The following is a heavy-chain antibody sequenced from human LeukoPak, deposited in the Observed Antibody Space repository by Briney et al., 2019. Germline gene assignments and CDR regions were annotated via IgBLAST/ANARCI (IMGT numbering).Heavy chain of an antibody. D-gene: IGHD3-22*01. CDR3: ARGPRTAYDSSGYYNDY. Sequence: ASVKVSCKASEYTYTSYDINWVPQATGQGLEWMGWMNPNRGNTGYAQKFQGRVTMTRNTSISTAYMELSSLRSEDTAVYYCARGPRTAYDSSGYYNDYWGQGILVTVSS. J-gene: IGHJ4*02. CDR1: EYTYTSYD. V-gene: IGHV1-8*01. CDR2: MNPNRGNT.